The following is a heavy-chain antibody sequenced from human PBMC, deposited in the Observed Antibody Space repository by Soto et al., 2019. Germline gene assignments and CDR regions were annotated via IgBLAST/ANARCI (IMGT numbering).Heavy chain of an antibody. V-gene: IGHV4-34*01. CDR3: AGGDDYGDYVPFFDY. CDR1: GGSFSGYY. J-gene: IGHJ4*02. D-gene: IGHD4-17*01. Sequence: QVQLQQWGAGLLKPSETLSLTCAVYGGSFSGYYLSWIRQPPGQGLEWIGEINHSVSTNYNPSLKSRVTISVDTSKNQFSLKLRSVTAADTAVYYCAGGDDYGDYVPFFDYWCQGTLVTVSS. CDR2: INHSVST.